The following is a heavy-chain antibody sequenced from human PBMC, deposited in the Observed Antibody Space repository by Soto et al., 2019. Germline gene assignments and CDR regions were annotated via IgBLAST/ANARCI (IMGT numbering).Heavy chain of an antibody. J-gene: IGHJ5*02. CDR2: ISGDASRT. D-gene: IGHD2-15*01. CDR1: GFTFSAYA. Sequence: LRLSCAASGFTFSAYAMTWVRQAPGKGLEWVSAISGDASRTYYADSVKGRFSISRDNSKNTLFLQMNSLKAEDTALYYCAKRGGPVVQAAFWFDPWGQGTPVTVSS. V-gene: IGHV3-23*01. CDR3: AKRGGPVVQAAFWFDP.